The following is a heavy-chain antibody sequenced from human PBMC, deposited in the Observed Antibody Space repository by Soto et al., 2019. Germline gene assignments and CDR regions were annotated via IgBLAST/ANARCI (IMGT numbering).Heavy chain of an antibody. CDR1: GFTFSNYA. V-gene: IGHV3-30*03. J-gene: IGHJ4*02. CDR2: MSYDGSER. Sequence: PGGSLRLSCAASGFTFSNYAMHWVRQAPGKGLESVAVMSYDGSERYYVDSVKGRFTIFRDNSENTLYLQMNGLRGDDTAVYYCARDKITGLFDYWGQGTLVTVSS. CDR3: ARDKITGLFDY. D-gene: IGHD2-8*02.